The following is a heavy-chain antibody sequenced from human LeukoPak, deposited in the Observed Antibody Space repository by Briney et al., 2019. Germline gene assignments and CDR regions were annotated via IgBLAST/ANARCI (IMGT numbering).Heavy chain of an antibody. CDR2: ISSSKTDI. CDR1: GFTFSSYN. Sequence: PGGSLRLSCAASGFTFSSYNMNWVRQAPGKGLEWVSSISSSKTDIYYADSVRGRFTISRDNVKNSLYLQMNSVRAEDTAVYYCVREGRSISVWCSGGSCYDFDYWGQGTLVTVSS. V-gene: IGHV3-21*01. D-gene: IGHD2-15*01. J-gene: IGHJ4*02. CDR3: VREGRSISVWCSGGSCYDFDY.